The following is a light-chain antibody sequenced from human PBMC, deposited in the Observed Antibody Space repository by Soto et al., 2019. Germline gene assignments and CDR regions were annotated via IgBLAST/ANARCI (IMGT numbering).Light chain of an antibody. CDR1: QSVRSN. CDR2: GAY. CDR3: QQHNNWPPIT. J-gene: IGKJ5*01. V-gene: IGKV3-15*01. Sequence: EIVLTQSPATLSLSPAERATLSCRASQSVRSNLAWYQQKTGQAPRLIIYGAYTRANGIPARFSGSGSGTEFTLTVSSLQSEDFAVYYCQQHNNWPPITFGQGTRLEIK.